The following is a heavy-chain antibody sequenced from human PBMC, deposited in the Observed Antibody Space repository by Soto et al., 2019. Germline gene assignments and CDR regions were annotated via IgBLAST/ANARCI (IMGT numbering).Heavy chain of an antibody. J-gene: IGHJ6*02. CDR2: ISWNSGSI. CDR1: GFTFDDYA. D-gene: IGHD5-12*01. V-gene: IGHV3-9*01. CDR3: AKGQYSGYDNYYYYGMDV. Sequence: GGSLRLSCAASGFTFDDYAMHWVRQAPGKGLEWVSGISWNSGSIGYADSVKGRFTISRDNAKNSLYLQMNSLRAEDTALYYCAKGQYSGYDNYYYYGMDVWGQGTTVTVSS.